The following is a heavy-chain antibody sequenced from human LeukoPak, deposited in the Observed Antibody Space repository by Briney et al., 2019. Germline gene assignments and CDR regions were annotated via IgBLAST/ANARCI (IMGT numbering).Heavy chain of an antibody. CDR2: ISSNSGFK. V-gene: IGHV3-21*01. Sequence: GGSLRLSCAASGFTFSRYTMNWVRQAPGKGLEWVSSISSNSGFKKYADSLKGRFTISRDNAKNSLYLQMNSLRAEDTAVYYCARSMQVNGDYVRYYFDYWGQGTLVTVSS. D-gene: IGHD4-17*01. CDR1: GFTFSRYT. CDR3: ARSMQVNGDYVRYYFDY. J-gene: IGHJ4*02.